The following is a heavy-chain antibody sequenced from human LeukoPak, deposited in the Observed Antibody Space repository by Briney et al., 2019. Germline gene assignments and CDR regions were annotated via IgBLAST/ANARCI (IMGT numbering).Heavy chain of an antibody. CDR1: GLTFSSYA. CDR3: ALRRYSSSPSAFDI. J-gene: IGHJ3*02. CDR2: ISGSGDST. D-gene: IGHD6-13*01. Sequence: GGSLRLPCAASGLTFSSYAMNWVRQGPGRGLEWVSTISGSGDSTYYADSVKGRFTISRDNSKNTLYLQMNSLRAEDTAVYYCALRRYSSSPSAFDIWGQGTMVTVSS. V-gene: IGHV3-23*01.